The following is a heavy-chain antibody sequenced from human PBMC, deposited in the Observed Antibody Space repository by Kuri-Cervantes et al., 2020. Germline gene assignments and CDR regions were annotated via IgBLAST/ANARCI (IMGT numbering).Heavy chain of an antibody. D-gene: IGHD3-3*01. V-gene: IGHV3-11*04. CDR2: ISSSGSTI. Sequence: GESLKISCAASGFTFSDYYMSWIRQAPGKGLEWVSYISSSGSTIYYADSVKGRFTNSRDNAKNSLYLQMNSLRAEDTAVYYCARDGPGQDDFDYWGQGTLVTVSS. J-gene: IGHJ4*02. CDR1: GFTFSDYY. CDR3: ARDGPGQDDFDY.